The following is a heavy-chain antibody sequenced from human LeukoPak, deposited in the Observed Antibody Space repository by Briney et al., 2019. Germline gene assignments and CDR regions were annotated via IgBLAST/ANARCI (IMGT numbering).Heavy chain of an antibody. J-gene: IGHJ4*02. V-gene: IGHV1-69*04. Sequence: ASVKVSCKASGGTFSSHAISWVRQAPGQGLEWMGRIIPILGIANYAQKFQGRVTITADKSTSTAYMEMSSLRSEDTAVYYCARSRWDGLVLYFDYWGQGTLVTVSS. CDR1: GGTFSSHA. CDR2: IIPILGIA. CDR3: ARSRWDGLVLYFDY. D-gene: IGHD1-26*01.